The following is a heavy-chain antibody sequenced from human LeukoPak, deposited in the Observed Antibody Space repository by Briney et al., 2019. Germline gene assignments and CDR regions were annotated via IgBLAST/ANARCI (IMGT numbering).Heavy chain of an antibody. V-gene: IGHV3-30*03. J-gene: IGHJ4*02. D-gene: IGHD1-26*01. CDR1: GFTFSSYG. Sequence: GGSLRLSCAASGFTFSSYGMHWVRQAPGKGLEWVAVISYDGSNKYYADSVKGRFTISRDNSKNTLYLQVNSLRAEDTAVYYCALNSGSGSYYYFDYWGQGTLVTVSS. CDR3: ALNSGSGSYYYFDY. CDR2: ISYDGSNK.